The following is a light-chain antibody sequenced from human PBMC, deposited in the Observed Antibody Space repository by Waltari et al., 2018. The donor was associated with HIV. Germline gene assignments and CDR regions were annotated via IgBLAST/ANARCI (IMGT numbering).Light chain of an antibody. Sequence: QSALTQPDSVSGSPAQSITISCTGTSSDVGGHHYVPWYQQHPGKAPKLMIYDVSNRPSGVSNRFSGSKSGNTASLTISGLQAEDEADYYCSSYTSSSTWVFGGGTKLTVL. CDR2: DVS. V-gene: IGLV2-14*03. CDR1: SSDVGGHHY. J-gene: IGLJ3*02. CDR3: SSYTSSSTWV.